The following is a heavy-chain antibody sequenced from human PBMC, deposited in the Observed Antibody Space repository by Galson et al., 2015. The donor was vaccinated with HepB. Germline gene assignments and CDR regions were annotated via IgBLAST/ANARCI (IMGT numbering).Heavy chain of an antibody. Sequence: SLRLSCAASGSTFSSYSMNWVRQAPGKGLEWVSSISSSSSYIYYADSVKGRFTISRDNAKNSLYLQMNSLRAEDTAVYYCASGYCSGGSCLFDYWGQGTLVTVSS. J-gene: IGHJ4*02. D-gene: IGHD2-15*01. CDR1: GSTFSSYS. V-gene: IGHV3-21*01. CDR2: ISSSSSYI. CDR3: ASGYCSGGSCLFDY.